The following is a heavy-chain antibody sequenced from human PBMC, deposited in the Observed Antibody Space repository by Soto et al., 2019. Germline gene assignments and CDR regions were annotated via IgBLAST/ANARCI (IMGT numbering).Heavy chain of an antibody. D-gene: IGHD2-15*01. CDR2: ISYDGSNK. CDR1: GFTFSTYA. V-gene: IGHV3-30*04. J-gene: IGHJ4*02. CDR3: ARSPVIDTVVPPDY. Sequence: GGSLRLSCAASGFTFSTYAMHWVRQAPGKGLEWVAVISYDGSNKHYADSVKGRFTISRDNSKNTLYLQMNSLRAEDTAVYYCARSPVIDTVVPPDYWGQGTLVTVSS.